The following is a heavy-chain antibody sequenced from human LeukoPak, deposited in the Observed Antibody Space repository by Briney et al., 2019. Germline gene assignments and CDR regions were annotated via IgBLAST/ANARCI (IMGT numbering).Heavy chain of an antibody. V-gene: IGHV3-11*05. CDR2: VMSGRGST. CDR3: TRERRGSYYVFVS. D-gene: IGHD3-16*01. CDR1: AFSVSDYS. Sequence: GGSLRLSRAASAFSVSDYSISWIRRSAGKGPEWISYVMSGRGSTNYADSVKGRFTISRDNAKNSVALQLDGLRADDTAVYFCTRERRGSYYVFVSWGEGTLVTVSS. J-gene: IGHJ4*02.